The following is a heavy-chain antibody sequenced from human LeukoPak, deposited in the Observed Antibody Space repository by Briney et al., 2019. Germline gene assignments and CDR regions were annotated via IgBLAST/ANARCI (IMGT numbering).Heavy chain of an antibody. CDR2: INTDGSST. CDR3: ARERYDFWSGYFLL. CDR1: GFTLSSYW. J-gene: IGHJ4*02. D-gene: IGHD3-3*01. Sequence: PGGSLRLSCAASGFTLSSYWMHWVRHAPGKRLVWVSRINTDGSSTSYADSVKGRFTISRDNAKNTLYLQMNSLRAEDTAVYYCARERYDFWSGYFLLWGQGTLVTVSS. V-gene: IGHV3-74*01.